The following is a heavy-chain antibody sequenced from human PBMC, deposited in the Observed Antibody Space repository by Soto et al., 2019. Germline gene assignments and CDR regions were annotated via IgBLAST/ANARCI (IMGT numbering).Heavy chain of an antibody. D-gene: IGHD6-19*01. CDR2: IIPIFGTA. J-gene: IGHJ6*02. CDR3: AISNSSGWYRSYYSYGMDV. Sequence: QVQLVQSGAEVKKPGSSVKVSCKASGGTFSSYAISCVRQAPGQGLEWMGGIIPIFGTANYAQKFQGRVTITADESTITAYMELSSLRSEDTAVYYCAISNSSGWYRSYYSYGMDVWCQGPTVTVSS. V-gene: IGHV1-69*01. CDR1: GGTFSSYA.